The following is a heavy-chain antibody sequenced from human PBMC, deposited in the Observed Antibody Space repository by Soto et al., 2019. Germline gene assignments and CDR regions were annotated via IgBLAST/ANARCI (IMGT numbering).Heavy chain of an antibody. CDR3: ARDGARYSSSPFDY. CDR1: GFTFSSYG. J-gene: IGHJ4*02. D-gene: IGHD6-6*01. V-gene: IGHV3-33*01. Sequence: QVQLVESGGGVVQPGRSLRLSCAASGFTFSSYGMQWVRQAPGKGLDWVAVIWYDGSNKYYADSVKGRFTISRDNSKNTLYLQMNSLRAEDTAVDYCARDGARYSSSPFDYWGQGTLVTVSS. CDR2: IWYDGSNK.